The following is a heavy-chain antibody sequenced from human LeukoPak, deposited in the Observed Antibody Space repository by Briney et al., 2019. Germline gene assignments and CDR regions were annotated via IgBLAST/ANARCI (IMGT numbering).Heavy chain of an antibody. CDR2: TYYSGST. CDR1: GGSISSYY. J-gene: IGHJ6*02. Sequence: SETLSLTCTVSGGSISSYYWSWIRQPPGKGLEWIGYTYYSGSTNYNPSLKSRVTISVDTSKNQFSLKLSSVTAADTAVYYCARLSSGYYYYGMDVWGQGTTVTVSS. V-gene: IGHV4-59*08. CDR3: ARLSSGYYYYGMDV.